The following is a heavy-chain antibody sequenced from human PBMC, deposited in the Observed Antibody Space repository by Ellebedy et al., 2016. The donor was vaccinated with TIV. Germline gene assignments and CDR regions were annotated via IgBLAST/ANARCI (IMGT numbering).Heavy chain of an antibody. J-gene: IGHJ6*02. D-gene: IGHD1-1*01. CDR3: AKNDRVVNYGVDV. Sequence: GGSLRLSXAASGFMLRDHWMHWVRQAPGKGLVWVARINSDGSGTSYADSVRGRFTISRDNAKNTLYLQMNTLGVEDSAVYYCAKNDRVVNYGVDVWGQGTRVNVSS. CDR1: GFMLRDHW. CDR2: INSDGSGT. V-gene: IGHV3-74*01.